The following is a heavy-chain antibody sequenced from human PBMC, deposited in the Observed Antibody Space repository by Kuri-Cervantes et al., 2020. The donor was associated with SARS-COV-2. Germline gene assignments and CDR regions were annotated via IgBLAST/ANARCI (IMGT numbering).Heavy chain of an antibody. CDR3: AREGAAPNDAFDI. D-gene: IGHD3-16*01. CDR2: IRYDGSNK. J-gene: IGHJ3*02. V-gene: IGHV3-30*02. Sequence: GESLKISCAASGFTFSNYWMHWVRQAPGKGLEWVAFIRYDGSNKYYADSVKGRFTISRDNSKNTLYLQMNSLRAEDTAVYYCAREGAAPNDAFDIWGQGTMVTVSS. CDR1: GFTFSNYW.